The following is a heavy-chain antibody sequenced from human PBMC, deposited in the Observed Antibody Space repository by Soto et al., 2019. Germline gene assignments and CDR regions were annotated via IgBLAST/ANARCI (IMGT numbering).Heavy chain of an antibody. J-gene: IGHJ5*02. CDR1: GGTFGSDA. CDR3: ARDRTDSGYYTNWLDP. Sequence: GASVKVSCKASGGTFGSDAITWVRQAPGQGLEWVGRIIPIFGTTNYAQNLQGRVTISADKSTLTSYMELHSLTSDDTALYYCARDRTDSGYYTNWLDPWGQVTHVTVSS. D-gene: IGHD3-22*01. V-gene: IGHV1-69*06. CDR2: IIPIFGTT.